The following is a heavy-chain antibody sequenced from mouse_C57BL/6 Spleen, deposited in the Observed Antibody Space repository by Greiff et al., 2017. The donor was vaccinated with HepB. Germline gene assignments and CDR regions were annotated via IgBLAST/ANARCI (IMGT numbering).Heavy chain of an antibody. D-gene: IGHD2-3*01. CDR3: ARREFDGYYVGGYFDV. CDR1: GYTFTSYW. V-gene: IGHV1-55*01. Sequence: QVQLQQPGAELVKPGASVKMSCKASGYTFTSYWITWVTQRPGQGLEWIGDIYPGSGSTNYNEKFKSKATLTVDTSSSTAYMQLSSLTAEDSAVYYGARREFDGYYVGGYFDVWGTGTTVTVSS. J-gene: IGHJ1*03. CDR2: IYPGSGST.